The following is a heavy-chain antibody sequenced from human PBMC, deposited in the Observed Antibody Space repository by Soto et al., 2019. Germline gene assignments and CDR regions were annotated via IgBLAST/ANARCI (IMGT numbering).Heavy chain of an antibody. Sequence: QVQLVESGGGVVQPGRSLRLSCAASGFTFSTYGMHWVRQAPGKGLEWVAVISYDGNNKYYADSVKGRFTISRDNSKNTLYLQMSSLSAEDTAVYYCAQSVYHWNDGFFHYWRQATLVTVSS. J-gene: IGHJ4*02. V-gene: IGHV3-30*03. CDR3: AQSVYHWNDGFFHY. D-gene: IGHD1-1*01. CDR1: GFTFSTYG. CDR2: ISYDGNNK.